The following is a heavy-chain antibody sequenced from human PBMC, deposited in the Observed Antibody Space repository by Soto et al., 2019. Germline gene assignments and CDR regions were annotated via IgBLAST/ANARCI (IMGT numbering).Heavy chain of an antibody. CDR1: GFTFSSYG. Sequence: PVGSLRLSCAASGFTFSSYGMHWVRQAPGKGLEWVAVISYDGSNKYYADSVKGRFTISRDNSKNTLYLQMNSLRAEDTAVYYCAKDFSTVVAGRLDYWGQGTLVTVSS. CDR2: ISYDGSNK. J-gene: IGHJ4*02. CDR3: AKDFSTVVAGRLDY. D-gene: IGHD6-19*01. V-gene: IGHV3-30*18.